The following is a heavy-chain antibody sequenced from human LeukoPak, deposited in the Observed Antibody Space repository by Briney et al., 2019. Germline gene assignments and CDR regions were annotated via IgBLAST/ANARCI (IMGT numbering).Heavy chain of an antibody. V-gene: IGHV1-3*01. CDR3: ARDRGVLLWFGESHDAFDI. CDR1: GYTFTSYA. Sequence: ASVKVSCKASGYTFTSYAMHWVRQAPGQRLEWMGWINAGNGNTKYSQKFQGRVTITRDTSASTAYMELSSLRSEDTAVYYCARDRGVLLWFGESHDAFDIWGQGTMVTVSS. CDR2: INAGNGNT. J-gene: IGHJ3*02. D-gene: IGHD3-10*01.